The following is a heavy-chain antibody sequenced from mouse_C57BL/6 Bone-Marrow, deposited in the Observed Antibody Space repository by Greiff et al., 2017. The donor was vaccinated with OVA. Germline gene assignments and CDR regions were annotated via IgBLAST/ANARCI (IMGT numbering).Heavy chain of an antibody. CDR2: IYPGNSDT. CDR1: GYTFTSYW. CDR3: TRLGVYYDYDGVDY. J-gene: IGHJ2*01. Sequence: QQSGTVLARPGASVKMSCKTSGYTFTSYWMHWVKQRPGQGLEWIGAIYPGNSDTSYNQKFKGKAKLTAVTSASTAYMELSSLTNEDSAVYYCTRLGVYYDYDGVDYWGQGTTLTVSS. V-gene: IGHV1-5*01. D-gene: IGHD2-4*01.